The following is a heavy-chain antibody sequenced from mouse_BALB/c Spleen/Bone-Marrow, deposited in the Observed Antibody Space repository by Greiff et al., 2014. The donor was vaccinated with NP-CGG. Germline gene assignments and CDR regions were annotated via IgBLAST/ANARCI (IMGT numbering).Heavy chain of an antibody. CDR1: GYTFTNYW. J-gene: IGHJ2*01. V-gene: IGHV1-7*01. CDR3: ARDDYDDY. CDR2: INLSTGYT. Sequence: VQLQQSGAELAKPGASVEMSCKASGYTFTNYWMHWVKQRPGQGLEWIGYINLSTGYTEYNQKFEDKATLTADKSSSTAYMQLSSLTSEDSAVYYCARDDYDDYWGQGTTLTVSS. D-gene: IGHD2-4*01.